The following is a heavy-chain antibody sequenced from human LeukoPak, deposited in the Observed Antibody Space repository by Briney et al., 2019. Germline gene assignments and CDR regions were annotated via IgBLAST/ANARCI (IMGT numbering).Heavy chain of an antibody. D-gene: IGHD6-13*01. V-gene: IGHV4-39*01. J-gene: IGHJ4*02. CDR2: IYYRGST. Sequence: SDTLSLTCTVWGGSISSSSYYWGWIRQPPGKGLEGIGSIYYRGSTYYNPSLKSRVTISVDTSKNQISLKLSSVAAADTAVYYCARRLAGTEDYWGKGTLVTVSS. CDR1: GGSISSSSYY. CDR3: ARRLAGTEDY.